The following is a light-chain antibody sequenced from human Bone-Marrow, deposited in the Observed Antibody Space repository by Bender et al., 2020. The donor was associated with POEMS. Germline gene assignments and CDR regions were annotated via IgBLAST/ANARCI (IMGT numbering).Light chain of an antibody. CDR1: SSTIGRIN. Sequence: QSVLTQPPSASGAPGQRVSISCSGSSSTIGRINVNWYQQLPGTAPHLLIYNNDQRPSGVPDRFSGSKSGTSASLAISGLQSEDEAAYFCQSYDSDLNGWVFGGGTKLTVL. CDR3: QSYDSDLNGWV. CDR2: NND. V-gene: IGLV1-44*01. J-gene: IGLJ3*02.